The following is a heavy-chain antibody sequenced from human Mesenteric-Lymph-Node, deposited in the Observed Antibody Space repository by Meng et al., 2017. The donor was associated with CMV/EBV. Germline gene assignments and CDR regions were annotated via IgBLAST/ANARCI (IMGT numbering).Heavy chain of an antibody. V-gene: IGHV3-30*03. CDR1: GFTFSSYS. Sequence: GESLKISCAASGFTFSSYSMNWVRQAPGKGLEWVAVISYDGSNKYYADSVKGRFTISRDNSKNTLYLQMHSLRAEDTAVYYCARDQVVVVPAAISGYFQHWGQGTLVTVSS. J-gene: IGHJ1*01. CDR2: ISYDGSNK. CDR3: ARDQVVVVPAAISGYFQH. D-gene: IGHD2-2*01.